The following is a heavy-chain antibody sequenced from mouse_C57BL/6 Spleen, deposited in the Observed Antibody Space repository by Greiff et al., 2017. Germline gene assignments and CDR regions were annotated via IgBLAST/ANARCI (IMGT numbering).Heavy chain of an antibody. J-gene: IGHJ4*01. Sequence: QVQLQQSGPELVKPGASVKISCKASGYAFSSSWMNWVKQRPGKGLEWIGRIYPGDGDTNYKGKFKGKATLTADKSSSTAYMQLSSLTSEDSAVYFWARAGSNYVNDYAMDYWGQGTSVTVSS. V-gene: IGHV1-82*01. CDR1: GYAFSSSW. D-gene: IGHD2-5*01. CDR3: ARAGSNYVNDYAMDY. CDR2: IYPGDGDT.